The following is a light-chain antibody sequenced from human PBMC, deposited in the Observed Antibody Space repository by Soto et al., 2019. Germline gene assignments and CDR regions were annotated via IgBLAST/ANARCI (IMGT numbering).Light chain of an antibody. CDR2: EVT. Sequence: QSALTQPASVSGSPGQSITISCTGSSSDVGAYNYVSWYQQHPGKAPRLMIYEVTNRPSGVSNRFSGSKSGNTASLTISGLRAEDEADYYFSSYTSGSTLVVFGGGTKLTVL. J-gene: IGLJ2*01. V-gene: IGLV2-14*01. CDR1: SSDVGAYNY. CDR3: SSYTSGSTLVV.